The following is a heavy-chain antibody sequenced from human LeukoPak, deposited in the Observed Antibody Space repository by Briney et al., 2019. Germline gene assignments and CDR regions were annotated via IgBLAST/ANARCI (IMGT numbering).Heavy chain of an antibody. V-gene: IGHV4-39*01. CDR3: ARRRHNFDFYNV. CDR1: GDSIISNIYW. CDR2: TFYTGRT. D-gene: IGHD3/OR15-3a*01. Sequence: PSETLSLTCIVSGDSIISNIYWWDWVRLPPGKGLEWIGATFYTGRTFYNPSLKSRVTISVDTSKNQFSLDLNSATAADTADYYCARRRHNFDFYNVWGQGTRVLVSS. J-gene: IGHJ3*01.